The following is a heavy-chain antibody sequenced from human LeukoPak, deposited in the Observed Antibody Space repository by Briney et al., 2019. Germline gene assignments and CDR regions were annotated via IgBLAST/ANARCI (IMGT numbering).Heavy chain of an antibody. Sequence: ASVKVSCKASGYTFTGYYLHWVRQAPGQGLEWMGWINPNSGGTNYAQKFQGRVTMTRDTSISTAYMELRSLRSDDTAVYYCARDRRLGYGEPCYYWGQGTLVTVSS. CDR1: GYTFTGYY. V-gene: IGHV1-2*02. CDR3: ARDRRLGYGEPCYY. D-gene: IGHD5-18*01. J-gene: IGHJ4*02. CDR2: INPNSGGT.